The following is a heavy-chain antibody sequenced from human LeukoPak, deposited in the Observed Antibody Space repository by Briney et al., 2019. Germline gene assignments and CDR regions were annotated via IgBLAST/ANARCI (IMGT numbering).Heavy chain of an antibody. Sequence: SETLSLTCTVSGGSISSYYWSWIRQPPGKGLEWIGCIYYSGNTNYNPSLKSRVTISEDTSKNQVFLNLTSVTAADTAVYFCARDVAVAGTAGYYYYAMDVWGQGTTVTVSS. CDR1: GGSISSYY. J-gene: IGHJ6*02. CDR2: IYYSGNT. D-gene: IGHD1-1*01. V-gene: IGHV4-59*01. CDR3: ARDVAVAGTAGYYYYAMDV.